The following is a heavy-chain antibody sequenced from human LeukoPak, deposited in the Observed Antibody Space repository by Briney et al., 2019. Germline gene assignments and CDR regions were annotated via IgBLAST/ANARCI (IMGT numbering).Heavy chain of an antibody. CDR1: GYTFTSYY. D-gene: IGHD5-12*01. J-gene: IGHJ6*02. V-gene: IGHV1-46*01. CDR3: ARQWITLARAIYYYYGMDV. CDR2: INPSGGST. Sequence: ASVKVSCKASGYTFTSYYMHWVRQAPGQGLEWMGIINPSGGSTSYAQKFQGRVTMTRDTSTSTVYMELSSLRSEDTAVYYCARQWITLARAIYYYYGMDVWAKGPRSPSP.